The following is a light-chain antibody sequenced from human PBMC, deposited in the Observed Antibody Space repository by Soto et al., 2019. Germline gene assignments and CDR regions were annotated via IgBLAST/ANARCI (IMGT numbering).Light chain of an antibody. CDR3: QQRSNSPLT. CDR2: DPS. Sequence: EIVLTQSPATLSLSPGERATLSCRASQSVSSYLAGYQQKPGQAPRLLIYDPSNMATGIPARFSGSGSGTDFTLTISIREPEDFAFYYCQQRSNSPLTFGGGTKVEIK. V-gene: IGKV3-11*01. J-gene: IGKJ4*01. CDR1: QSVSSY.